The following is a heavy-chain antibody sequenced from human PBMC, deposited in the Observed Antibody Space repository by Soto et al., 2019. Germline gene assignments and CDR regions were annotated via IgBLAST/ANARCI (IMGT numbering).Heavy chain of an antibody. CDR3: ARDLPGYCSSTSCYTVPGAYYYGMDV. D-gene: IGHD2-2*02. CDR1: GYTFTSYG. V-gene: IGHV1-18*04. Sequence: QVQLVQSGAEVMKPGASVKVSCKASGYTFTSYGISWVRQAPGQGLEWMGWISAYNGNTNYAQKLQGRVTMTTDTSTSTAYMELRSLRSDDTAVYNCARDLPGYCSSTSCYTVPGAYYYGMDVWGQGTTVTVSS. J-gene: IGHJ6*02. CDR2: ISAYNGNT.